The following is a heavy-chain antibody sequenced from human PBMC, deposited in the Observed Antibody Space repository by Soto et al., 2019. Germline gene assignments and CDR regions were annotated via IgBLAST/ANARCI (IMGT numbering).Heavy chain of an antibody. J-gene: IGHJ3*02. CDR2: IVVGSGNT. CDR1: GFTFTSSA. V-gene: IGHV1-58*01. CDR3: AAPGSRGAFDI. Sequence: SVKVSCKASGFTFTSSAVQWVRQARGQRLEWIGWIVVGSGNTNYAQKFQERVTITRDMSTSTAYIELSSLRSEDTAVYYCAAPGSRGAFDIWGQGTMVTVSS.